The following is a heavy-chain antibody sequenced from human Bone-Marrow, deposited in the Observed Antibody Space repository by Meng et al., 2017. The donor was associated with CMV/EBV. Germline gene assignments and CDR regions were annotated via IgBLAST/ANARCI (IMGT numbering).Heavy chain of an antibody. Sequence: GESLKISCAASGFTFSSYAMHWVRQAPGKGLEWVAVISYDGSNKYYADSVKGRFTISRDNAKNSLHLQMNSLRVEDTAVYYCAREFTIAVARFDPWGQGTLVAVSS. J-gene: IGHJ5*02. CDR3: AREFTIAVARFDP. CDR2: ISYDGSNK. CDR1: GFTFSSYA. D-gene: IGHD6-19*01. V-gene: IGHV3-30*04.